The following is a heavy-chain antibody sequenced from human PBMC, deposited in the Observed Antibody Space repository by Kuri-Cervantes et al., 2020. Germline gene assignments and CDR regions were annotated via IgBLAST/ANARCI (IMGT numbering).Heavy chain of an antibody. D-gene: IGHD4-17*01. CDR1: GFAFSTCW. CDR2: ISYDGNDK. Sequence: GGSLRLSCVASGFAFSTCWMSWVRQGPGKGLEWVAVISYDGNDKYSTDSVKGRFTISRDNSKNTPYLQMNSLRAEDTAVYYCAKGIFDEYGDYGAPDYWGQGTLVTVSS. CDR3: AKGIFDEYGDYGAPDY. V-gene: IGHV3-30*18. J-gene: IGHJ4*02.